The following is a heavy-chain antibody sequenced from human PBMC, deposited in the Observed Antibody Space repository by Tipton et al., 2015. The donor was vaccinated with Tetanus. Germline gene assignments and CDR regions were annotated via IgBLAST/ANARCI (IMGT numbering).Heavy chain of an antibody. D-gene: IGHD5-24*01. Sequence: QLVQSGAEVKKPGSSAKVSCKASGGTFSSYAISWVRQAPRQGLEWMGRIVPILGIANYAQKFQGRVTITADKSTSTAYMELSSLRSEDTAVYYCASLAGYNNPRDYWGQGTLVTVSS. J-gene: IGHJ4*02. CDR3: ASLAGYNNPRDY. CDR2: IVPILGIA. CDR1: GGTFSSYA. V-gene: IGHV1-69*09.